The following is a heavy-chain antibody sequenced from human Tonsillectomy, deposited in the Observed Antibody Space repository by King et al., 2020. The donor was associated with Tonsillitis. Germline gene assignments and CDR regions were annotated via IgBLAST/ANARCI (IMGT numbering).Heavy chain of an antibody. CDR2: ISPLFART. CDR3: ATERHSGNFDY. V-gene: IGHV1-69*12. D-gene: IGHD1-26*01. CDR1: GGTFKKYV. J-gene: IGHJ4*02. Sequence: QLVQSGAEVKKPGSSVKVSCTASGGTFKKYVISWLRQAPGQGLEWMGAISPLFARTNYGQKFQGRVMITADESTSTAYMEVSNLRSDDTAMYFCATERHSGNFDYWGQGTLVTVSS.